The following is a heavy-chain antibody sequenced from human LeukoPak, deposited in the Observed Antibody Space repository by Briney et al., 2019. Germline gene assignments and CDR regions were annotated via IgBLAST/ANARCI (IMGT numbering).Heavy chain of an antibody. J-gene: IGHJ5*02. CDR2: INPNSGGT. CDR3: ARARYSSSWVDWFDP. CDR1: GYTFTGYY. Sequence: ASVKVSCKASGYTFTGYYMHWVRQAPGQGLEWMGRINPNSGGTNYAQKLQGRVTMTTDTSTSTAYMELRSLRSDDTAVYYCARARYSSSWVDWFDPWGQGTLVTVSS. D-gene: IGHD6-13*01. V-gene: IGHV1-2*06.